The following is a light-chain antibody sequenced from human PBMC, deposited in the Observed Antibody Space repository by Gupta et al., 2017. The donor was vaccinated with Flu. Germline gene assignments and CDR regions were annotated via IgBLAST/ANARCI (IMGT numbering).Light chain of an antibody. Sequence: SSDVGGYNYVSWYQQHPGKAPKLMIYDVSNRPSGVSNLFSGSKSGNTASLTISGLQAEDEADYYCSSYTSSSTPKVFGGGTKLTVL. CDR1: SSDVGGYNY. V-gene: IGLV2-14*04. CDR2: DVS. J-gene: IGLJ2*01. CDR3: SSYTSSSTPKV.